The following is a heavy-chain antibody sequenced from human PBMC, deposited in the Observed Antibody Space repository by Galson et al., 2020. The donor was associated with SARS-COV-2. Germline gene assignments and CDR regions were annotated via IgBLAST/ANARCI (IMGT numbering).Heavy chain of an antibody. CDR2: IYDSGST. Sequence: SETLSLTCTVSGGSIRSNNYYWTWIRQPAGKQLEWIGRIYDSGSTNYNPSLMSRVTISQDTSENQFFLKLRSVTAADTAVYYCARGARGDSSDEFNWFDPWGQGTLVTVSS. J-gene: IGHJ5*02. V-gene: IGHV4-61*02. CDR1: GGSIRSNNYY. D-gene: IGHD3-22*01. CDR3: ARGARGDSSDEFNWFDP.